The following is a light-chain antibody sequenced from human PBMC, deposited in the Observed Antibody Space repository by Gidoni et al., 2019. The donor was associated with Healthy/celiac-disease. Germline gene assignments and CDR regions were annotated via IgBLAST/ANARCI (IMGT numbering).Light chain of an antibody. CDR1: QSVSSY. Sequence: ETVLTQSPATLSLSPGERATLSCRASQSVSSYLAWYQQKPGQAPRLLIYDASNGAAGIPTRFSGSGSGTDFTLTISSLEPEDFAVYYCQQRSNWPPFTFGPGTKVDIK. CDR3: QQRSNWPPFT. V-gene: IGKV3-11*01. J-gene: IGKJ3*01. CDR2: DAS.